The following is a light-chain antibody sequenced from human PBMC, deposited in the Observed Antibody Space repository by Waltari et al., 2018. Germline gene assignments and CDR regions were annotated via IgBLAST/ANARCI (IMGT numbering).Light chain of an antibody. V-gene: IGKV1-NL1*01. J-gene: IGKJ2*01. CDR3: EQYFSTPPYT. CDR1: QGISNS. CDR2: ASS. Sequence: DIQMTQSQSSLSASVGDRVTITCRASQGISNSLAWYQQKPGKAPKLLLDASSTLESGVPSRFSGSGSGTDYTLTISSLQPEDFATYYCEQYFSTPPYTFGQGTKLEI.